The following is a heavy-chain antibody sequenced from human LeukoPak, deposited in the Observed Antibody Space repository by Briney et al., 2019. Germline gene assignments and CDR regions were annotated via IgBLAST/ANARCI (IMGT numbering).Heavy chain of an antibody. V-gene: IGHV3-48*01. J-gene: IGHJ4*02. Sequence: GGSLRLSCAASGFTFSSYSMNWVRRAPGKGLEWVSYISSSSSTIYYADSVKGRFTISRDNAKNSLYLQMNSLRAEDTAVYYCASDHTAIFGVVTVDWGQGTLVTVSS. CDR2: ISSSSSTI. CDR1: GFTFSSYS. D-gene: IGHD3-3*01. CDR3: ASDHTAIFGVVTVD.